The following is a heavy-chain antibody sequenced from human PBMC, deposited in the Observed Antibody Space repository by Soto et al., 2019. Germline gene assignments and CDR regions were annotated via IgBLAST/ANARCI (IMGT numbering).Heavy chain of an antibody. CDR3: ARLGFEYDTSTPYYNVLHYYGVDV. V-gene: IGHV5-51*01. D-gene: IGHD3-9*01. CDR1: GYSFSTYR. J-gene: IGHJ6*02. CDR2: MYPANSDA. Sequence: GESLKISCKASGYSFSTYRMVWVRQMPGRGLDYMGIMYPANSDARYSPSFQGRVTMSADMSINTAYLQWSRLEASDSAKYYCARLGFEYDTSTPYYNVLHYYGVDVWGQGTSVTVSS.